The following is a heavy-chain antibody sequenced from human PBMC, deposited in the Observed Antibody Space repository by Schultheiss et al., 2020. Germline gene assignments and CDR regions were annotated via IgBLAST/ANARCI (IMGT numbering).Heavy chain of an antibody. CDR2: IWYDGSNK. D-gene: IGHD4-17*01. Sequence: GGSLRLSCAASGFTFSSYGMHWVRQAPGKGLEWVAVIWYDGSNKYYADSVKGRFTISRDNSKNTLYLQMNSLRAEDTAVYYCARDLDYGDYGQDYGMDVWGKGTTVTVAS. CDR1: GFTFSSYG. V-gene: IGHV3-33*01. CDR3: ARDLDYGDYGQDYGMDV. J-gene: IGHJ6*04.